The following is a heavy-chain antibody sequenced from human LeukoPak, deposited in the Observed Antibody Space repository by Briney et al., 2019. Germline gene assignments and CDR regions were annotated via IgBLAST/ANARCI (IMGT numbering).Heavy chain of an antibody. V-gene: IGHV4-59*01. J-gene: IGHJ4*02. CDR3: TRGAGWLIDY. CDR1: DDSISDYY. CDR2: FYNSGRS. Sequence: SETLSPTCTVSDDSISDYYRGWIRQPPGKGLEWIGYFYNSGRSTYNPSLKSRVTISADTSKNHFSLKLNSVTTAGTAVYYCTRGAGWLIDYWGQGILVTVSS. D-gene: IGHD3-16*01.